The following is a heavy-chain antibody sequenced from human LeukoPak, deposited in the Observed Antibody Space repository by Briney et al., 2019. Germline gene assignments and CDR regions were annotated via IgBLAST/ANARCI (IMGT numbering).Heavy chain of an antibody. V-gene: IGHV3-53*01. J-gene: IGHJ4*02. CDR2: IDSGAST. CDR3: ARSTMVRGVLDY. CDR1: GSTVSSNY. Sequence: GGSLRLSCAASGSTVSSNYMSWVRQAPGKGLEWVTVIDSGASTYYADSVKGRFAISRDNSKNTLYLQMNSLRAEDTAVYYCARSTMVRGVLDYWGQGTLVTVS. D-gene: IGHD3-10*01.